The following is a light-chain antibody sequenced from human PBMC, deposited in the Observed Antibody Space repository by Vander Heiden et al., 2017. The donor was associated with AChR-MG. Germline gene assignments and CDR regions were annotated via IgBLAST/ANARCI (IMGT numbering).Light chain of an antibody. CDR2: KAS. J-gene: IGKJ4*01. V-gene: IGKV1-5*03. CDR3: QQYDSYPLT. Sequence: DIQMTQSPSTLSASVGDRVTITCRASQSISSWLAWYQQKPGKAPKLLIYKASTLESGVPSRFSVSGSGTDFTLTISSLQPDDSATYYCQQYDSYPLTFGGGTKVEIK. CDR1: QSISSW.